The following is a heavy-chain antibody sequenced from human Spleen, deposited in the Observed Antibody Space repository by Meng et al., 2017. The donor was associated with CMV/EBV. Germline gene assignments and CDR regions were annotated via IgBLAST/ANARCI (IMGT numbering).Heavy chain of an antibody. CDR3: ARPTCSSTSCAGGSFDI. CDR1: GYSLTELS. Sequence: KVSCKVSGYSLTELSIQWVRQAPGKGLEWMGIIYPGDSDTTYSPSFQGQVTISADKSISTAYLQWSSLKASDTAMYYCARPTCSSTSCAGGSFDIWGQGTMVTVSS. CDR2: IYPGDSDT. D-gene: IGHD2-2*01. J-gene: IGHJ3*02. V-gene: IGHV5-51*01.